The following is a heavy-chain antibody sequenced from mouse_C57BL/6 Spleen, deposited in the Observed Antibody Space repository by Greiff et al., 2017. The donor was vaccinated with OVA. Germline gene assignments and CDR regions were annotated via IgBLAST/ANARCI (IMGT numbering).Heavy chain of an antibody. Sequence: QVQLQQPGAELVKPGASVKLSCKASGYTFTSYWMHWVKQRPGQGLEWIGMIHPNSGSTNYNEKFKSKATLTVDKSSSTAYMQLSSLTSEDSAVYYGARKSPLREAWFAYWGQGTLVTVSA. CDR2: IHPNSGST. J-gene: IGHJ3*01. V-gene: IGHV1-64*01. CDR1: GYTFTSYW. D-gene: IGHD1-1*01. CDR3: ARKSPLREAWFAY.